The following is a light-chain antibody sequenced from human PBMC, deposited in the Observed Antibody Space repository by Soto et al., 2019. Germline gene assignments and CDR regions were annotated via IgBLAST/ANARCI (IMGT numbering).Light chain of an antibody. J-gene: IGKJ4*01. Sequence: DIQLTQSPSFLSASVGDRVTITCRASQGISSYLAWYQQKPGKAPKLLIYAAPTLQSGVPSRFSGSGSGTEFTLTISSLQPEDFATYYCQQLNSSSLTFGGGTKVEIK. CDR2: AAP. V-gene: IGKV1-9*01. CDR1: QGISSY. CDR3: QQLNSSSLT.